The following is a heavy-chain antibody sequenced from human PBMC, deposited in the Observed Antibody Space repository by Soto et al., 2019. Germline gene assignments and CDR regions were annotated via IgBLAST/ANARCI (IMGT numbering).Heavy chain of an antibody. CDR1: GFSLANYP. V-gene: IGHV3-48*02. D-gene: IGHD6-19*01. CDR3: AKGPHTNVGWPYYFES. Sequence: GGSLRLSCVASGFSLANYPMNWVRQTPGKGLEWISYSSPRADTIYYADSVEGRFTISRDNARTSLSLHMSSLRDEDSALYYCAKGPHTNVGWPYYFESWGQGVPVTVSS. CDR2: SSPRADTI. J-gene: IGHJ4*02.